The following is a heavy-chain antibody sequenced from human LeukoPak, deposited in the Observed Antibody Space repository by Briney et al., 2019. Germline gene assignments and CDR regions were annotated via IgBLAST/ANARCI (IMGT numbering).Heavy chain of an antibody. J-gene: IGHJ3*02. D-gene: IGHD5-24*01. V-gene: IGHV1-46*01. CDR2: INPDGGNT. CDR3: ARIRDGYNDAYDI. Sequence: GASVKVSCKASGYTFTNSYIHWVRQAPGQVLEWMGLINPDGGNTNYAQNFQGRVTLTGDTSTSTVYMELSSLRSEDTAIYYCARIRDGYNDAYDIWGQGTVVTVPS. CDR1: GYTFTNSY.